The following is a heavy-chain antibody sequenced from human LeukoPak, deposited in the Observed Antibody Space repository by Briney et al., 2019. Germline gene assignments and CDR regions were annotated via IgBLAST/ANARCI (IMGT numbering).Heavy chain of an antibody. CDR1: GYTFTSYD. CDR2: MNPNSGNT. D-gene: IGHD4-11*01. J-gene: IGHJ6*03. Sequence: ASVKVSCKASGYTFTSYDINWVRQATGQGLEWMGWMNPNSGNTGYAQKFQGRVTMTRNTSISTAYMELSSLRSEDTAVYYCAKGRETTVTTYDRYYYYYMDVWGKGTTVTVSS. CDR3: AKGRETTVTTYDRYYYYYMDV. V-gene: IGHV1-8*01.